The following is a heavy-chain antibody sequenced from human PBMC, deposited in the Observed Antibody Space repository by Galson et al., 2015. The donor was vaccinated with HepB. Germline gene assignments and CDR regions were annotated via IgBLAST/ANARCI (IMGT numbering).Heavy chain of an antibody. CDR2: IDSGART. V-gene: IGHV3-53*01. D-gene: IGHD3-16*01. J-gene: IGHJ6*02. Sequence: SLRLSCAASEFTVSTNYMNWVRQAPGAGLERVSLIDSGARTYYAASVRGRFTIFSYISKNTLYLHMNSLRAEDTAVYYCAREGAGGGMAVWGQGTTVTVSS. CDR3: AREGAGGGMAV. CDR1: EFTVSTNY.